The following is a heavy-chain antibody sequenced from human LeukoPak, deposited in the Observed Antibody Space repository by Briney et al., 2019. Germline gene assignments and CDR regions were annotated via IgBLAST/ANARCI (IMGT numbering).Heavy chain of an antibody. CDR2: IYYSGST. CDR1: GGSINSYY. CDR3: ARRQYYDSDGYWYYFDY. D-gene: IGHD3-22*01. Sequence: SETLSLTCTVSGGSINSYYWSWIRQPPGQGLEWIGQIYYSGSTNYNPSLQSRVTMSVDTSKNQFSPNLSSVTAADTAVYYCARRQYYDSDGYWYYFDYWGQGILVTVSS. V-gene: IGHV4-59*08. J-gene: IGHJ4*02.